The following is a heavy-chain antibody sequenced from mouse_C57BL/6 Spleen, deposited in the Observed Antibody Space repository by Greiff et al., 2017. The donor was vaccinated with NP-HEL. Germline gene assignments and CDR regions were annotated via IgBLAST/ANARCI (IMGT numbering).Heavy chain of an antibody. CDR3: ARDGYDYPY. D-gene: IGHD2-4*01. CDR2: ISYDGSN. Sequence: VQLKESGPGLVKPSQSLSLTCSVTGYSITSGYYWNWIRQFPGNKLEWMGYISYDGSNNYNPSLKNRISITRDTSKNQFFLKLNSVTTEDTATYYCARDGYDYPYWGQGTLVTVSA. V-gene: IGHV3-6*01. CDR1: GYSITSGYY. J-gene: IGHJ3*01.